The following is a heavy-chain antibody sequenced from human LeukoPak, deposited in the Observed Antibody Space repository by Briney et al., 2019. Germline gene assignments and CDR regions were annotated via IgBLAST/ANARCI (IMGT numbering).Heavy chain of an antibody. V-gene: IGHV3-48*01. D-gene: IGHD5-18*01. J-gene: IGHJ4*02. CDR2: ISSSSKTI. Sequence: GGSLRLSCAASGFTFSSYSMNWVRQAPGKGLEWVSYISSSSKTIYYADSVKGRFTISRDNAKNTLYLQMNSLRAEDTAVYYCARDQYSYGVDYWGQGTLVTVSS. CDR1: GFTFSSYS. CDR3: ARDQYSYGVDY.